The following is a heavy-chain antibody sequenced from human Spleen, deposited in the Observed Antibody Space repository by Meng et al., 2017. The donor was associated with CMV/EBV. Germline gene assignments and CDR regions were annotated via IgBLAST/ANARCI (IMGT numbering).Heavy chain of an antibody. J-gene: IGHJ4*02. CDR2: IYWNDDK. D-gene: IGHD2-2*01. CDR1: NAVG. Sequence: NAVGVGWIRQPPGKALEWLALIYWNDDKRFSPSLKSRLTITKDTSKNQVVLTMTNMDPVDTATYYCTHSEIVVVPTTTGSGCDVDYWGQGTLVTVSS. CDR3: THSEIVVVPTTTGSGCDVDY. V-gene: IGHV2-5*01.